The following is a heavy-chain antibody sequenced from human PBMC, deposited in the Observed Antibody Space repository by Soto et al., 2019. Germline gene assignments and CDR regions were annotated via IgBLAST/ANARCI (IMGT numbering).Heavy chain of an antibody. Sequence: PGGSLRLSCAASGFTFSSYGMHWVRQAPGKGLEWVAVISYDGSNKYYADSVKGRFTISRDNSKNTLYLQMNSLRAEDTAVYYCAKDFLRYCSSTSCRAAFDIWGQGTMVTVSS. J-gene: IGHJ3*02. CDR1: GFTFSSYG. CDR3: AKDFLRYCSSTSCRAAFDI. V-gene: IGHV3-30*18. D-gene: IGHD2-2*01. CDR2: ISYDGSNK.